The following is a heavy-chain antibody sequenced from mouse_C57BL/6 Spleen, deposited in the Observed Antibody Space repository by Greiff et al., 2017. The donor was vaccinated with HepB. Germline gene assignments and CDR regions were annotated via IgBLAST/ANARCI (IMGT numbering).Heavy chain of an antibody. CDR1: GYAFTNYL. CDR3: ARSTNWDADY. V-gene: IGHV1-54*01. CDR2: INPGSGGT. D-gene: IGHD4-1*02. J-gene: IGHJ2*01. Sequence: VQLQESGAELVRPGPSVKVSCKASGYAFTNYLIEWVKQRPGQGLEWIGVINPGSGGTNYNEKFKGKATLTADKSSSTAYMQLSSLTSEDSAVYFCARSTNWDADYWGQGTTLTVSS.